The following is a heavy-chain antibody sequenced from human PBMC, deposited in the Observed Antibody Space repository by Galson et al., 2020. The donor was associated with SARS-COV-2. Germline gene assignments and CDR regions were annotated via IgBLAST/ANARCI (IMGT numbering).Heavy chain of an antibody. CDR3: ARDRPGEKDYGDYGVGGPWLDP. V-gene: IGHV4-59*01. D-gene: IGHD4-17*01. CDR2: IYYSGST. Sequence: SETLSLTCTVSGGPISSYYWSWIRQPPGKGLEWIGYIYYSGSTNYNPSLKNRVTISVDTSKNQFSLKLSSVTAADTAVYYCARDRPGEKDYGDYGVGGPWLDPWGQGTLVTVSS. J-gene: IGHJ5*02. CDR1: GGPISSYY.